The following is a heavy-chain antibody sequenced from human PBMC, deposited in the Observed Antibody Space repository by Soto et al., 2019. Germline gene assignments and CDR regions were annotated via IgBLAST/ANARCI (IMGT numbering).Heavy chain of an antibody. D-gene: IGHD3-3*01. CDR3: ARVSGRITIFGVVINPPHYYYYGMDV. V-gene: IGHV4-34*12. CDR1: GWSFSGDY. Sequence: ETLSLTSAVYGWSFSGDYWGWIREPPGKGLERIGEIIHIGSTNPHPPLKSRVTISVDTSKNQFSLKLSSVTAADTAVYYCARVSGRITIFGVVINPPHYYYYGMDVWGQGTTVS. CDR2: IIHIGST. J-gene: IGHJ6*02.